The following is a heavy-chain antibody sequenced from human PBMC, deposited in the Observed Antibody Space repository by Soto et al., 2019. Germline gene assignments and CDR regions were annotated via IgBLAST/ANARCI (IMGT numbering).Heavy chain of an antibody. CDR2: IYYSGST. V-gene: IGHV4-31*03. Sequence: QVQLQESGPGLVKPSQTLSLTCTVSGGSISSGGYYWSWIRQHPRKGLEWIGYIYYSGSTYYNPSLQXXVXISVDTSKNQFSLKLSSVTAADTAVYYCAGIYSGSPGGTLRYWGQGTLVTVSS. CDR1: GGSISSGGYY. J-gene: IGHJ4*02. CDR3: AGIYSGSPGGTLRY. D-gene: IGHD1-26*01.